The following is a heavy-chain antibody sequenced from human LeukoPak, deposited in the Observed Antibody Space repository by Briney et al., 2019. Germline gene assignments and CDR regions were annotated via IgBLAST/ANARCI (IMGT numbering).Heavy chain of an antibody. J-gene: IGHJ3*02. CDR2: IYTRGST. V-gene: IGHV4-4*07. D-gene: IGHD2-15*01. Sequence: SETLSLTCTVSGGSINNYYWSWIRQPAGKGLEWIGRIYTRGSTNYNPSLKSRVTMSVDTSKNQFSLKLSSVTAADTAVYYCARGRYCSADICSGGDAFDIWGQGTTVSVSS. CDR1: GGSINNYY. CDR3: ARGRYCSADICSGGDAFDI.